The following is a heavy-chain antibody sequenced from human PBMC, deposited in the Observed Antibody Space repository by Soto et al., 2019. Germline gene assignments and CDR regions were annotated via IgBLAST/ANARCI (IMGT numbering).Heavy chain of an antibody. J-gene: IGHJ6*02. CDR1: GGSISSYY. CDR2: IYYSGST. CDR3: ARGAYDFWSGYGYYYYGMDV. Sequence: SETLSLTCTVSGGSISSYYWSWIRQPPGKGLGWIGYIYYSGSTNYNPSLKSRVTISVDTSKNQFSLKLSSVTAADTAVYYCARGAYDFWSGYGYYYYGMDVWGQGTTVTVSS. V-gene: IGHV4-59*01. D-gene: IGHD3-3*01.